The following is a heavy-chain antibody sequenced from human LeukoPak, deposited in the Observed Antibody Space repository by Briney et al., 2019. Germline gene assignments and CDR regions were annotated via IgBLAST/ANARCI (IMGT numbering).Heavy chain of an antibody. V-gene: IGHV4-59*01. CDR3: AGVVQVPAATGLWFDP. J-gene: IGHJ5*02. CDR2: IYYSGST. D-gene: IGHD2-2*01. CDR1: GGSIRSYY. Sequence: SETLSLTCTVSGGSIRSYYWSWIRQPPGKGLEWIGYIYYSGSTNYNPSLKSRVTISEDTSKNQFSLKLSSVTAADTAVYYCAGVVQVPAATGLWFDPWGQGTLVTVSS.